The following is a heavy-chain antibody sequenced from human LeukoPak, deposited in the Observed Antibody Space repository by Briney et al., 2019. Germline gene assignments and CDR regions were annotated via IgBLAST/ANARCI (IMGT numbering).Heavy chain of an antibody. J-gene: IGHJ4*02. CDR2: ISSSGGTT. Sequence: GGSLRLSCVASGFMFSDYAMSWVRQAPGKGLEWVSSISSSGGTTFYADSVKGRFTISRDLFKKTVHLEMKAMRAEDTAVYYCARDPRLYYDVPVGYWGQGTLVTVSP. V-gene: IGHV3-23*01. CDR3: ARDPRLYYDVPVGY. CDR1: GFMFSDYA. D-gene: IGHD3-3*01.